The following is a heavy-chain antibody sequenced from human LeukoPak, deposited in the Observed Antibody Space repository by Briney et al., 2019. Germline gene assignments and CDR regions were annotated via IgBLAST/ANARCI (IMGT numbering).Heavy chain of an antibody. V-gene: IGHV4-34*01. Sequence: SETLSLTCAVYGGSFSGYYWSWIRQPPGKGLEWIGEMTYSGSTNYNPSLKSRVTLSVDTSKNQFSLKLSSVIAADTTVYYCARGAVTPRPPFGHWRQGPLVTVSS. CDR3: ARGAVTPRPPFGH. D-gene: IGHD4-17*01. CDR1: GGSFSGYY. J-gene: IGHJ4*02. CDR2: MTYSGST.